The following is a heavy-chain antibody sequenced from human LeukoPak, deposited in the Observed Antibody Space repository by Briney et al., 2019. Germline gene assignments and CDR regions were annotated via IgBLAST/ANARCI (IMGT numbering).Heavy chain of an antibody. CDR1: GFTFSSYA. CDR3: AKGSGDSRHSSLDY. Sequence: GGSLRLSCAASGFTFSSYAMSWVRQAPGKGLEWVSVISGSGGGTFYVDSVKGRFTISRDNSKNTLSLQMNSLRAGDTAVYYCAKGSGDSRHSSLDYWGQGTLVTVSS. V-gene: IGHV3-23*01. CDR2: ISGSGGGT. D-gene: IGHD2-15*01. J-gene: IGHJ4*02.